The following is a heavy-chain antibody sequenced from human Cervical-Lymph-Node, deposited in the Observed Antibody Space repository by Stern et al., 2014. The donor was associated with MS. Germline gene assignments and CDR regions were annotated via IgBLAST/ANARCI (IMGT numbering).Heavy chain of an antibody. CDR3: ARDLERPYREDYYYGMDV. Sequence: QVKLVQSGAEVKEPGASVKVSCKASGYTFSTYALHWVRTAPGQRLEWMGWINADSGDRKDSQKFQGRVTITRYASATTVYMELSVLRSEDTAVYYCARDLERPYREDYYYGMDVWGQGTTVTVSS. CDR2: INADSGDR. J-gene: IGHJ6*02. V-gene: IGHV1-3*01. D-gene: IGHD3-3*01. CDR1: GYTFSTYA.